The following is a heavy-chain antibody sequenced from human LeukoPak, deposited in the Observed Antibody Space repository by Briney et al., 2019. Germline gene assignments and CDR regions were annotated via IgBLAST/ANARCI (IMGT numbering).Heavy chain of an antibody. CDR3: ARHLYCSGGSCYSHAFDI. CDR1: GWSFNDYY. J-gene: IGHJ3*02. Sequence: SETLSLTCAVYGWSFNDYYWNWIRQPPGKGLEWIGSIYYSGSTYYNPSLKSRVTISVDTSKNQFSLKLSSVTAADTAVYYCARHLYCSGGSCYSHAFDIWGQGTMVTVSS. CDR2: IYYSGST. V-gene: IGHV4-34*01. D-gene: IGHD2-15*01.